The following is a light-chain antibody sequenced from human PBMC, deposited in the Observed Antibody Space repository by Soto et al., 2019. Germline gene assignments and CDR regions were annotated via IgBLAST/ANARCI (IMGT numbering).Light chain of an antibody. J-gene: IGKJ1*01. Sequence: DIQMTQSPSTLSASVGDRVTIACRASQSISSWLAWYQQKPGKAPKLLIYDASSLESGVPSRFSGSGSGMDFTLTISSLAPEDFAVYYCQQSGDSQWTFGQGTKVDI. CDR1: QSISSW. V-gene: IGKV1-5*01. CDR3: QQSGDSQWT. CDR2: DAS.